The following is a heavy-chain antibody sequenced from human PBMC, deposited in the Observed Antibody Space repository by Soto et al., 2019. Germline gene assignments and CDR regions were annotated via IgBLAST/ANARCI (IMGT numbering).Heavy chain of an antibody. Sequence: QVQLVQSGAEVQKPGSSVKVSCKASGDTFSNHTISWVRQAPGQGLEWMGRIIPILGVANYAQKFQGRVTITADKSTSTAYMELSSLRSADTAVYYCAGVAEMGTVTKGYYYYMDVWGKGTTVTVSS. CDR2: IIPILGVA. V-gene: IGHV1-69*04. CDR1: GDTFSNHT. D-gene: IGHD4-17*01. J-gene: IGHJ6*03. CDR3: AGVAEMGTVTKGYYYYMDV.